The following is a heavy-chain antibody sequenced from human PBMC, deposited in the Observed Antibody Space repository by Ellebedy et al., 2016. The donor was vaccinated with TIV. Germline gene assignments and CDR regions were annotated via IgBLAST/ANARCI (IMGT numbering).Heavy chain of an antibody. Sequence: GGSLRLXXAASGFTFSSYSMNWVRQAPGKGLEWVSYISSSSSTIYYADSVKGRFTISRDNAKNSLYLQMNSLRAEDTAVYYCASPPGEMADNGVTTAFDIWGQGTMVTVSS. CDR2: ISSSSSTI. CDR3: ASPPGEMADNGVTTAFDI. V-gene: IGHV3-48*04. D-gene: IGHD5-24*01. CDR1: GFTFSSYS. J-gene: IGHJ3*02.